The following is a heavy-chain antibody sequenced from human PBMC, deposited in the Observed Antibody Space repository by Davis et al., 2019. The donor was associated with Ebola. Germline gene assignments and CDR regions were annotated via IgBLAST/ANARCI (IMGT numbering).Heavy chain of an antibody. CDR1: GYSISSGYY. D-gene: IGHD2-2*01. V-gene: IGHV4-38-2*02. J-gene: IGHJ6*04. CDR2: IYHSGST. CDR3: ARLPEDCSVTRCRPGAMDV. Sequence: PSETLSLTCTVSGYSISSGYYWGWIRQPPGKGLEWIGSIYHSGSTYYNPSLKSRVTISVDTSKKQISLKLRSVTAADTAVYYCARLPEDCSVTRCRPGAMDVWGKGTTVTVSS.